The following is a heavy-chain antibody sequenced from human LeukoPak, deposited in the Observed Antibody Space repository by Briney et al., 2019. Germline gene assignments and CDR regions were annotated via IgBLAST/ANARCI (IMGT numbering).Heavy chain of an antibody. V-gene: IGHV1-69*13. Sequence: SVKVSCKASEYTFTGYYLHWVRQAPGQGLEWMGGIIPIFGTANYAQKFQGRVTITADESTSTAYMELSSLRSEDTAVYYCARDRGTTGTTAWFDPWGQGTLVTVSS. CDR3: ARDRGTTGTTAWFDP. D-gene: IGHD1-1*01. CDR1: EYTFTGYY. CDR2: IIPIFGTA. J-gene: IGHJ5*02.